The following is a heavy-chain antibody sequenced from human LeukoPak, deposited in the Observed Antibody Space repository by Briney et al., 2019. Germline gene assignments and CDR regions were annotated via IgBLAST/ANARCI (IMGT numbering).Heavy chain of an antibody. CDR2: IIPILGIA. CDR1: GGTFSSYA. CDR3: ARVYYYDRSGYFYFDY. J-gene: IGHJ4*02. Sequence: SVKVSCKASGGTFSSYAISWVRQAPGQGLEWMGRIIPILGIANYAQKFQGRVTITADKSTSTAYMELSSLRSEDTAVYYCARVYYYDRSGYFYFDYWGQGTLVTVSS. V-gene: IGHV1-69*04. D-gene: IGHD3-22*01.